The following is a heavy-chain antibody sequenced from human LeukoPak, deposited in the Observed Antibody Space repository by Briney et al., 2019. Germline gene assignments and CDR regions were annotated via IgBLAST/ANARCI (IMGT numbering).Heavy chain of an antibody. CDR1: GFTFNRFS. V-gene: IGHV3-48*01. CDR3: AKDLYYDSSGSDFDY. D-gene: IGHD3-22*01. Sequence: GGSLRLSCAASGFTFNRFSMNWVRQAPGKGLEWISYINSNSGTIYYADSVKGRFTVSRDNAQNSVYLQMNSLRAEDTAVYYCAKDLYYDSSGSDFDYWGQGTLVTVSS. J-gene: IGHJ4*02. CDR2: INSNSGTI.